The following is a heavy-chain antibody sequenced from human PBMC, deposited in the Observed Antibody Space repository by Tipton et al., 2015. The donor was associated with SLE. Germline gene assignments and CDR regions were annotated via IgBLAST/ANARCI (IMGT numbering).Heavy chain of an antibody. V-gene: IGHV4-59*08. J-gene: IGHJ4*02. CDR1: GGSMRNYY. CDR2: IYHTGST. Sequence: TLSLTCTVSGGSMRNYYWSWIRQPPGKGLEWIGYIYHTGSTHYNPSLKSRLTLSLDTSKNQFSLKMISVTAADTAVYYCARRYGTSFDYWDQGTLVTVSS. D-gene: IGHD2-8*01. CDR3: ARRYGTSFDY.